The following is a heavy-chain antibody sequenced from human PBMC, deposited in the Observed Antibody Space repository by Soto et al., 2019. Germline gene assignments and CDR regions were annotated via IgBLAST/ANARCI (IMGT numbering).Heavy chain of an antibody. J-gene: IGHJ6*02. CDR3: AREQGPAAITGYYYGMDV. CDR1: GGTFSSYA. CDR2: IIPIFGTA. V-gene: IGHV1-69*13. D-gene: IGHD2-2*01. Sequence: SVMVSCKASGGTFSSYAISWVRQAPGQGLEWMGGIIPIFGTANYAQKFQGRVTITADESTSTAYMELSSLRSEDTAVYYCAREQGPAAITGYYYGMDVWGQGTTVTVSS.